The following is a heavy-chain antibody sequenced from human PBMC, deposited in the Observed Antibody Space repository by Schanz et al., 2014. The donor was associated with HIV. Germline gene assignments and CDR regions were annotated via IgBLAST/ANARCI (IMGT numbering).Heavy chain of an antibody. J-gene: IGHJ4*02. V-gene: IGHV3-23*01. D-gene: IGHD6-19*01. CDR3: AKGGQWLLYFDY. Sequence: EVQVLESGGDLVQPGGSLRLSCAASGLTLSSYGMSWVRQAPGKGLEWVSAISGSGGSKYYADSVKGRFTISRDNSKNTLYLQVNSLRVEDTAVYYCAKGGQWLLYFDYWGQGTLVTVSS. CDR2: ISGSGGSK. CDR1: GLTLSSYG.